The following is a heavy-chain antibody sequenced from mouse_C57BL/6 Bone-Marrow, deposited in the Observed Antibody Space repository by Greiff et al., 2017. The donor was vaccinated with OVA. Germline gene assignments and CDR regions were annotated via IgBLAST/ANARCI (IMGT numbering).Heavy chain of an antibody. J-gene: IGHJ1*03. V-gene: IGHV1-50*01. CDR2: IDPSDSYN. CDR1: GYTFTSYW. CDR3: ARDPYGDWYFDV. Sequence: VQLQQPGAELVKPGASVKLSCKASGYTFTSYWMQWVKQRPGQGLEWIGEIDPSDSYNNYNQKFKGKATLTVDTSSSTAYMQLSSLTSEDSAVYYCARDPYGDWYFDVWGTGTTVTVSS. D-gene: IGHD1-1*01.